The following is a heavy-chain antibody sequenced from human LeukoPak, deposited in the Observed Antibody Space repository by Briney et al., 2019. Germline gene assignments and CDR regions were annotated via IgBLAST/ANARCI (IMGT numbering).Heavy chain of an antibody. D-gene: IGHD6-19*01. CDR2: IYYSGST. V-gene: IGHV4-31*03. Sequence: SQTLSLTCTVSGGSISSGGYCWSWIRQHPGKGLEWIGYIYYSGSTYYNPSLKSRVTISVDTSKNQFSLKLSSVTAADTAVYYCARDVDSSGWFDYWGQGTLVTVSS. CDR1: GGSISSGGYC. J-gene: IGHJ4*02. CDR3: ARDVDSSGWFDY.